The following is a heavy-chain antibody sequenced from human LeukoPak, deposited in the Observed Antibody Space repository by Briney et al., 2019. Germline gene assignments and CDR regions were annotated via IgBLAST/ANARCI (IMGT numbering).Heavy chain of an antibody. D-gene: IGHD2-2*01. CDR2: VSGSGGST. CDR3: ARVRYCSVTTCYGGWFDP. Sequence: PGGSLRLSCAASEFTFSSFAMSWVRQAPGKGLEWVSRVSGSGGSTYYADSVKGRFSISRDNSKNTLYLQMNNLRAEDTAIYYCARVRYCSVTTCYGGWFDPWGQGTLVTVSS. J-gene: IGHJ5*02. CDR1: EFTFSSFA. V-gene: IGHV3-23*01.